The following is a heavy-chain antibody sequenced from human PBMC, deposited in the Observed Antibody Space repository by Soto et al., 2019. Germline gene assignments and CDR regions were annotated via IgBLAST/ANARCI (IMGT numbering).Heavy chain of an antibody. CDR2: IDWAGYK. Sequence: ESGPTLVNPTQTLTLTCTFSGFSLSTSGICVSWIRQPPGKALEWLALIDWAGYKYYSTSLKTRLTISKDTPKKQVVLTLTNMDPVDTATYFCARMRNDIPVPGVDEYYYGLDVWGQGTMVTVSS. V-gene: IGHV2-70*01. CDR1: GFSLSTSGIC. D-gene: IGHD2-15*01. CDR3: ARMRNDIPVPGVDEYYYGLDV. J-gene: IGHJ6*02.